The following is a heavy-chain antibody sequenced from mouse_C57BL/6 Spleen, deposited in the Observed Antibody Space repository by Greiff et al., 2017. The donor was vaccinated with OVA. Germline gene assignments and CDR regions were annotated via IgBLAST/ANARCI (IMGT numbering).Heavy chain of an antibody. CDR3: VRGSNYYFDY. CDR1: GFSFNTYA. D-gene: IGHD2-5*01. V-gene: IGHV10-1*01. J-gene: IGHJ2*01. Sequence: EVQLVESGGGLVPPKGSLKLSCAASGFSFNTYAMNWVRQAPGKGLEWVARIRSKSNNYATYYADSVKDRFTISRDDSESMLYLQMNNLKTEDTAMYYCVRGSNYYFDYWGQGTTLTVSS. CDR2: IRSKSNNYAT.